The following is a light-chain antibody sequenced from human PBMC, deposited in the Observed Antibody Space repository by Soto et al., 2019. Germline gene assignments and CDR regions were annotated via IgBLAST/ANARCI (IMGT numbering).Light chain of an antibody. CDR1: QSVSSY. CDR3: QQRSDWPST. J-gene: IGKJ4*01. CDR2: DAS. V-gene: IGKV3-11*01. Sequence: EIVLTQSPATLSLSPGERATLSCRASQSVSSYLAWYQQKPGQAPRLLIYDASNRATGIPARFSGSGSGTDFPLTISSLEPDDFAVYYCQQRSDWPSTFGGGTNVQIK.